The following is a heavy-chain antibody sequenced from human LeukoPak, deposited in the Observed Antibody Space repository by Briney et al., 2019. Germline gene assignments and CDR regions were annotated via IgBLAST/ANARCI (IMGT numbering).Heavy chain of an antibody. V-gene: IGHV1-2*02. J-gene: IGHJ6*03. D-gene: IGHD1-26*01. CDR2: SNLKSGVT. Sequence: VASMNDSCQGCRYTFIEYYRYGLRQTASQRGAWMGGSNLKSGVTKYGQKFQSRLTLTRDTSISTAYMHLSRLTSDDTGVYYCARREVGLPGYYYYMDAWGKGTTVTVS. CDR1: RYTFIEYY. CDR3: ARREVGLPGYYYYMDA.